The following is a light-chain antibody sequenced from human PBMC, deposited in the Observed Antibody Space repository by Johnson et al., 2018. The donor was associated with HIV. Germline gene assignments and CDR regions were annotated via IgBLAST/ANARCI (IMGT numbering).Light chain of an antibody. V-gene: IGLV1-51*02. CDR3: GTWDSSLSVYV. CDR1: SSNIGNNY. J-gene: IGLJ1*01. Sequence: QAVLTQPPSLSAAPGQNVTISCSGSSSNIGNNYVSWYQQLPGTAPKLLIYENNQRSSGIPDRFSGSKSATSATLGITGLQPGDEADYYCGTWDSSLSVYVFGTGTKVILL. CDR2: ENN.